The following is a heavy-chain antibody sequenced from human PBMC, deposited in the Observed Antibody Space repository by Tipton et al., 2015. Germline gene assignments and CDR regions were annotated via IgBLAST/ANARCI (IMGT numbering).Heavy chain of an antibody. V-gene: IGHV4-39*07. CDR3: VRLSITTWVGLLDS. CDR1: GGSISSSSYY. CDR2: ISHSGNT. J-gene: IGHJ5*01. Sequence: TLSLTCTVSGGSISSSSYYWAWIRQPPGKGLEWIGSISHSGNTYYNPSLKSRLTISVDRSKNQFSLQLNSVTPADTAVYYCVRLSITTWVGLLDSWGPGILVTVSS. D-gene: IGHD4-11*01.